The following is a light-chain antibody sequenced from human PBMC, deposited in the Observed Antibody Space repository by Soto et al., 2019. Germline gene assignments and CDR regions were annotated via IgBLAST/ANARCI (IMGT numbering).Light chain of an antibody. CDR2: DAS. CDR3: QQDIRYQYT. V-gene: IGKV1-5*01. CDR1: QTTNTW. Sequence: DIPMTQFPSTLSAFVGDRVTFTCRASQTTNTWLAWYRQKPGTAPKLLIYDASSLEGGVPPRYSAGGSGTVFTLAISSLQPADLATYYCQQDIRYQYTFGQGTKVQIK. J-gene: IGKJ2*01.